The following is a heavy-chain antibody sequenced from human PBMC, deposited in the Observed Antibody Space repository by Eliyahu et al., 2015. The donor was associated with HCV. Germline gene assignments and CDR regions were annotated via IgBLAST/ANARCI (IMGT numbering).Heavy chain of an antibody. V-gene: IGHV3-21*01. CDR3: ASSKGRIVRFDP. Sequence: EVQLVESGGGLVKPGGSLRLSCAASGFTFSSYSMNWVRQAPGKGLEWVSSISSSSSYIYYADSVKGRFTISRDNAKNSLYLQMNSLRAEDTAVYYCASSKGRIVRFDPWGQGTLVTVSS. J-gene: IGHJ5*02. D-gene: IGHD3-22*01. CDR1: GFTFSSYS. CDR2: ISSSSSYI.